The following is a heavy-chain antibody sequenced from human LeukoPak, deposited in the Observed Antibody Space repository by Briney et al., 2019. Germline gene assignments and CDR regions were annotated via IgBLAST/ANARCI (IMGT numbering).Heavy chain of an antibody. V-gene: IGHV3-23*01. CDR1: QFTFSKYA. Sequence: PGGSLRLSCAASQFTFSKYAMSWVRQAPGEGLEWVSAVSGSGGNTYYADSVKGRFTISRDNSKNTLYLQMDSLRAEDRAVYFCAKYHVLYEGPRGSGFGALDIWGRGTMVTVSS. CDR2: VSGSGGNT. CDR3: AKYHVLYEGPRGSGFGALDI. J-gene: IGHJ3*02. D-gene: IGHD2-2*02.